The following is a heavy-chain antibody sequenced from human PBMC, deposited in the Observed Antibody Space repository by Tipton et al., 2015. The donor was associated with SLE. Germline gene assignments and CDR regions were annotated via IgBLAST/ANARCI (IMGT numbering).Heavy chain of an antibody. V-gene: IGHV3-33*08. D-gene: IGHD6-6*01. CDR1: GFSFSSYG. J-gene: IGHJ4*02. Sequence: QLVQSGGGVGQPGRSLRLSCAASGFSFSSYGMHWVRQAPGRGLEWVALIWYDGSSKYYADSVKGRFTISRDNSKNTLYLQMNSLRAEDTAVYFCARDSSSSGDYFDYWGQGTLVTVSS. CDR3: ARDSSSSGDYFDY. CDR2: IWYDGSSK.